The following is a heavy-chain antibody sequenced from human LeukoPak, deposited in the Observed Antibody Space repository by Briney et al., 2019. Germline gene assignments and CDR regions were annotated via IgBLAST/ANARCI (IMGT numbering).Heavy chain of an antibody. Sequence: GGSLRLSCAASGFTFSSYAMSWVRQAPGKGLEWVSAISGSGGSTYYADSVKGRFTISRDNSKNTLYLQMNSLRAEDTAVYYCASAGYCSGGSCFYFDYWGQGTLVTVSS. CDR2: ISGSGGST. J-gene: IGHJ4*02. CDR3: ASAGYCSGGSCFYFDY. V-gene: IGHV3-23*01. D-gene: IGHD2-15*01. CDR1: GFTFSSYA.